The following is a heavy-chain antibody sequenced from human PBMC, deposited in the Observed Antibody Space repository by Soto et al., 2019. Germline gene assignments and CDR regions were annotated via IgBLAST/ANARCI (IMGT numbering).Heavy chain of an antibody. CDR1: GFTVSSNY. V-gene: IGHV3-53*04. D-gene: IGHD2-2*01. Sequence: PGGSLRLSCAASGFTVSSNYMSWVRQAPGKGLEWVSVIYSGGSTYYADSVKGRFTISRHNSKNTLYLQMNSLRAEDTSVYYCAREVVPAAMRDAFDIWGQGTMVTVSS. CDR3: AREVVPAAMRDAFDI. J-gene: IGHJ3*02. CDR2: IYSGGST.